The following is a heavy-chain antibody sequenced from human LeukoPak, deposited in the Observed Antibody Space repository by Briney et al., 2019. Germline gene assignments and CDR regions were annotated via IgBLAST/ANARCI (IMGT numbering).Heavy chain of an antibody. CDR1: GFTFRNYV. CDR2: TSSDLNVK. D-gene: IGHD1-26*01. J-gene: IGHJ4*02. V-gene: IGHV3-30*18. CDR3: AKDQRWESPHYLDS. Sequence: GGSLGLSCAASGFTFRNYVIHWVRQAPGKGLEWVAVTSSDLNVKLYADSVKGRFTISRDNSRSTLYLQMNSLRDEDTAVYYCAKDQRWESPHYLDSWGQGTLVTVSS.